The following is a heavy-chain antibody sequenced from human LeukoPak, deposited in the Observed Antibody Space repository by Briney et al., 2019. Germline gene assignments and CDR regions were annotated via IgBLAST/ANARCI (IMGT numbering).Heavy chain of an antibody. J-gene: IGHJ4*02. D-gene: IGHD5-12*01. CDR2: INHSGST. Sequence: PSETLSLTCAVYGGSFSGYYWSWIRQPPGKGLEWIGEINHSGSTNYNPSLKSRVTISVDTSKNQFSLKLSSVTAADTAVYYCARLRHLYYFDYWGQGTLVTVSS. CDR3: ARLRHLYYFDY. V-gene: IGHV4-34*01. CDR1: GGSFSGYY.